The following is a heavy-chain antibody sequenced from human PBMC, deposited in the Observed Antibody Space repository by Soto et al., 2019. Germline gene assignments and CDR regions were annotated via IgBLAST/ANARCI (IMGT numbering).Heavy chain of an antibody. D-gene: IGHD6-19*01. CDR3: ARRGSGWYYFDY. CDR1: GYNFLNYG. Sequence: ASVKVSCKTSGYNFLNYGMSWVRQAPGQGLEWMGWINPNSGGTNYAQKFQGRVTMTRGTSISTAYMELSRLRSDDTAVYYCARRGSGWYYFDYWGQGTLVTVSS. J-gene: IGHJ4*02. V-gene: IGHV1-2*02. CDR2: INPNSGGT.